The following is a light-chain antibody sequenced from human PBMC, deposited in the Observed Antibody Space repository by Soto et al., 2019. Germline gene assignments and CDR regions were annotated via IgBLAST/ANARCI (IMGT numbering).Light chain of an antibody. Sequence: DIQMTQSPSSLSASVGDRVAITCRASQGIINYLAWYQQKPGKVPRLLIYGADTLQSGVPFRFSGSGSGTDFTLTISRLQPEDAATYYCQKYDSVPLTFGGGTKVDSK. J-gene: IGKJ4*01. CDR3: QKYDSVPLT. CDR2: GAD. V-gene: IGKV1-27*01. CDR1: QGIINY.